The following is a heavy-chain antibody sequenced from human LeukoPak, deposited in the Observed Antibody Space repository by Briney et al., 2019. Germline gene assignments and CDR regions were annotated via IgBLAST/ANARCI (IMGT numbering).Heavy chain of an antibody. CDR3: ARDPATVSSSPWGYSSGWYVPARYYFDY. CDR1: GYTFTGYY. J-gene: IGHJ4*02. D-gene: IGHD6-19*01. CDR2: INPNSGGT. V-gene: IGHV1-2*02. Sequence: ASVKVSCKASGYTFTGYYMHWVRQAPGQGLEWMGWINPNSGGTNYAQKFQGRVTMTRDTSISTAYMELSRLRSDDTAVYYCARDPATVSSSPWGYSSGWYVPARYYFDYWGQGTLVTVSS.